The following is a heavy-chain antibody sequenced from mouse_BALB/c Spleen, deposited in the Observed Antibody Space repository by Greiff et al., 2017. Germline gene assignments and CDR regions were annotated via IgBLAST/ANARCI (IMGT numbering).Heavy chain of an antibody. CDR2: IWSDGST. V-gene: IGHV2-6-2*01. Sequence: VQLQQSGPDLVAPSQSLSITCTVSGFSLTSYGVHWVRQPPGKGLEWLVVIWSDGSTTYNSALKSRLSISKDNSKSQVFLKMNSLQTDDTAMYYCARQGLLRPYAMDYWGQGTSVTVSS. CDR1: GFSLTSYG. J-gene: IGHJ4*01. D-gene: IGHD1-2*01. CDR3: ARQGLLRPYAMDY.